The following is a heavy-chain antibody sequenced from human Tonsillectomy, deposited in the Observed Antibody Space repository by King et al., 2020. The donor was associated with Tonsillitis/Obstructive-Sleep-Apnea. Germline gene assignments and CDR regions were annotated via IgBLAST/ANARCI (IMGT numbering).Heavy chain of an antibody. CDR1: GFTFSSYW. J-gene: IGHJ4*02. CDR3: ARDKAWGGFDY. V-gene: IGHV3-74*01. Sequence: VQLVESGGGLVQSGGSLRLSCAASGFTFSSYWMHWVRQAPGKGLGWVSRINRDGSSTSYAEYVKGRFTVSRDNAKKTLFLQMKSLRAEDTAVYYCARDKAWGGFDYWGQGTLVTVSS. D-gene: IGHD3-16*01. CDR2: INRDGSST.